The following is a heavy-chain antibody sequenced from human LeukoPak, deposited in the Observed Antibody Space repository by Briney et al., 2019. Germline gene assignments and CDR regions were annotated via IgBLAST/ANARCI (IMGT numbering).Heavy chain of an antibody. CDR1: GYTSTSYD. CDR3: ARVAGSGWWNYYYYGMDV. CDR2: MNPNSGNT. Sequence: GASVKVSCKASGYTSTSYDINWVRQATGQGLEWMGWMNPNSGNTGYAQKFQGRVTMTRNTSISTAYMELSSLRSEDTAVYYCARVAGSGWWNYYYYGMDVWGQGTTVTVSS. J-gene: IGHJ6*02. V-gene: IGHV1-8*01. D-gene: IGHD6-19*01.